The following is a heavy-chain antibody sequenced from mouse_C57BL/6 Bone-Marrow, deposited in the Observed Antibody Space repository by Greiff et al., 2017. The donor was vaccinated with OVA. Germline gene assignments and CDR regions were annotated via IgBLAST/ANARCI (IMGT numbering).Heavy chain of an antibody. V-gene: IGHV1-81*01. J-gene: IGHJ3*01. CDR3: ARWYSNSVY. CDR1: GYTFTSYG. D-gene: IGHD2-5*01. Sequence: VKLQESGAELARPGASVKLSCKASGYTFTSYGISWVKQRTGQGLEWIGEIYPRSVNTYYNEKFKGKATLTADKSSSTAYMELRSLTSEDSAVYFCARWYSNSVYWGQGTLVTVSA. CDR2: IYPRSVNT.